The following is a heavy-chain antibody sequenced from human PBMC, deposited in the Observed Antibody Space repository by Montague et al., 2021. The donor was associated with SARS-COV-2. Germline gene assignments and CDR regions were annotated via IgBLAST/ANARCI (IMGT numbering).Heavy chain of an antibody. Sequence: SETLSLTCAVSGASIVNTDCWSWVRQPPGKGLEWIGEIYDTASTNYNPSLKSRVTMSVDKFNNQVSLQLKYLTAADTAVYYCARGGFYDCAATSCTTTDAFDIWGQGTMVTVSS. J-gene: IGHJ3*02. D-gene: IGHD2-2*01. CDR2: IYDTAST. CDR1: GASIVNTDC. CDR3: ARGGFYDCAATSCTTTDAFDI. V-gene: IGHV4-4*02.